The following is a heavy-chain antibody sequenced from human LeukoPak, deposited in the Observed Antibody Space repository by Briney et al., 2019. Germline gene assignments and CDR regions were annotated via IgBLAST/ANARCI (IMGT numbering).Heavy chain of an antibody. CDR3: ARDLYGHNPTNWFDP. CDR1: GYTFTGYY. V-gene: IGHV1-2*02. Sequence: ASVKVSCKASGYTFTGYYMHWVRQAPGQGLEWMGWINPNSGDTNYAQKFQGRVTMTRDTSISTAYMELSRLRSDDTAVYYCARDLYGHNPTNWFDPWGQGTLVTVSS. D-gene: IGHD3-16*01. CDR2: INPNSGDT. J-gene: IGHJ5*02.